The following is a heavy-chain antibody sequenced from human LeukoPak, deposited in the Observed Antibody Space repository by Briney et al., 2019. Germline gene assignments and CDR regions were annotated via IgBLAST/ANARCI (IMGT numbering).Heavy chain of an antibody. V-gene: IGHV3-30*18. CDR2: ISYDGSNK. J-gene: IGHJ4*02. Sequence: GGSLRLSCAASGFTFSSYGMHWVRQAPGKGLEWVAVISYDGSNKYYADSVKGRFTISRDNSKNTLYLQMNSLRAEDTAVYYCAKSGVRGVNFDYWGQGTLVTVSS. D-gene: IGHD3-10*01. CDR3: AKSGVRGVNFDY. CDR1: GFTFSSYG.